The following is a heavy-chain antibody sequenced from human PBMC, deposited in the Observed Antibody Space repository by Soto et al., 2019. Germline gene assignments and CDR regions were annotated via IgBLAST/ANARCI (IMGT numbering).Heavy chain of an antibody. Sequence: ASVKVSCKVSGYTLTELSMHWVRQAPGKGLEWMGGFDPEDGETIYAQKFQGRVTMTEDTSTDTAYMEPSSLRSEDTAVYYCATGRSNLGYCSGGSCYGYFQHWGRGTLVTVSS. J-gene: IGHJ1*01. CDR1: GYTLTELS. CDR3: ATGRSNLGYCSGGSCYGYFQH. V-gene: IGHV1-24*01. CDR2: FDPEDGET. D-gene: IGHD2-15*01.